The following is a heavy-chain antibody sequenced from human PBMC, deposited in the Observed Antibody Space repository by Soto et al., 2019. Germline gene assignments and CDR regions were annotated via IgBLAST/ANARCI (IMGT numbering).Heavy chain of an antibody. Sequence: ASVKVSCKASGYTFTGYYMHWVRQAPGQGLEWMGWINPNSGGTNYAQKFQGWVTMTRDTSISTAYMELSRLRSDDTAVYYCARVLAKGYYGMDVWGQGTTVTVSS. D-gene: IGHD6-13*01. CDR3: ARVLAKGYYGMDV. J-gene: IGHJ6*02. CDR1: GYTFTGYY. CDR2: INPNSGGT. V-gene: IGHV1-2*04.